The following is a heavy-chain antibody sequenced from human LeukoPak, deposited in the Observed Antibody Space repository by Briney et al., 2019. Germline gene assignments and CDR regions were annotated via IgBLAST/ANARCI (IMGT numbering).Heavy chain of an antibody. J-gene: IGHJ4*02. CDR1: GFTFSSYS. CDR2: ISSSSSYI. Sequence: SGGSLRLSCAASGFTFSSYSMNWVRQAPGKGLEWVSSISSSSSYIYYADSVKGRFTISRDNAKNSLYLQMNSLRAEDTAVYYCARAHNYCSGGSCYYRREVGFDHWGQGTLVTVSS. D-gene: IGHD2-15*01. CDR3: ARAHNYCSGGSCYYRREVGFDH. V-gene: IGHV3-21*01.